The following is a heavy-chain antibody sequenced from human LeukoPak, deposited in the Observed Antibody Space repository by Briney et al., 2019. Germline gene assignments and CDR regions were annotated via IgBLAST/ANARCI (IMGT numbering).Heavy chain of an antibody. CDR2: IDHSGST. V-gene: IGHV4-34*01. D-gene: IGHD5-12*01. CDR3: ARNVDIVATGSYYGMDV. J-gene: IGHJ6*02. CDR1: GGTFSGYY. Sequence: SETLSLTCAVYGGTFSGYYWSWIRQPPGKGLEWIGEIDHSGSTNYNPSLKSRVTISVDTSKNQFSLKLSSVTAADTAVYYCARNVDIVATGSYYGMDVWGQGTTVTVSS.